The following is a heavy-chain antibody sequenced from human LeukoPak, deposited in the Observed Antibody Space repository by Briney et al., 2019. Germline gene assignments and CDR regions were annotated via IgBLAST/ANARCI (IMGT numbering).Heavy chain of an antibody. V-gene: IGHV3-23*01. Sequence: PGGSLRLSCAASGFGVTTYAMGWVRQAPGKGLEWVSVISDRGDSTHYADSVKGRFTISRDSSKNTLYLQMNSLRGEDTAVYYCAKGRWGLTINNFDIWGQGTMVTVSS. CDR1: GFGVTTYA. CDR3: AKGRWGLTINNFDI. J-gene: IGHJ3*02. CDR2: ISDRGDST. D-gene: IGHD3-9*01.